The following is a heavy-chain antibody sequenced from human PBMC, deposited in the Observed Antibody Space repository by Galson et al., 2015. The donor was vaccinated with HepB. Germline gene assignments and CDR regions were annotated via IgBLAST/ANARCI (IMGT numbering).Heavy chain of an antibody. V-gene: IGHV4-31*03. D-gene: IGHD2-2*02. CDR3: ARGRGRYCSSTSCYTAWFDP. Sequence: TLSLTCTVSGGSISSGGYYWSWIRQHPGKGLEWIGYIYYSGSTYYNPSLKSRVTISVDTSKNQFSLKLSSVTAADTAVYYCARGRGRYCSSTSCYTAWFDPWGQGTLVTVSS. CDR1: GGSISSGGYY. J-gene: IGHJ5*02. CDR2: IYYSGST.